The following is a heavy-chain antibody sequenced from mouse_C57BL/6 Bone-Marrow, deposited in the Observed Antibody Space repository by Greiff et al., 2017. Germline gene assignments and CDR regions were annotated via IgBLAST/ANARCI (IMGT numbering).Heavy chain of an antibody. V-gene: IGHV1-72*01. D-gene: IGHD1-1*01. J-gene: IGHJ4*01. CDR2: IDPNSGGT. CDR3: ARWGVTTVVANAMDY. Sequence: QVHVKQPGAELVKPGASVKLSCKASGYTFTSYWMHWVKQRPGRGLEWIGRIDPNSGGTKYNEKFKSKATLTVDKPSSTAYMQLSSLTSEDSAVYYCARWGVTTVVANAMDYWGQGTSVTVSS. CDR1: GYTFTSYW.